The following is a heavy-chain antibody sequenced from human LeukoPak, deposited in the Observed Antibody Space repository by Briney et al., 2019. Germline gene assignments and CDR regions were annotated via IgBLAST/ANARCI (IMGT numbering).Heavy chain of an antibody. CDR2: ISGSGVST. Sequence: GGSLRLSCAASGFTFSTYAMNWVRQAPGKGLEWVSTISGSGVSTYYAGSVKGRFTISRDNSKNTLYLQMNSLRAEDTAVYYCAKSPDGRAPRPAYWGQGTLVTVSS. V-gene: IGHV3-23*01. D-gene: IGHD6-6*01. J-gene: IGHJ4*02. CDR3: AKSPDGRAPRPAY. CDR1: GFTFSTYA.